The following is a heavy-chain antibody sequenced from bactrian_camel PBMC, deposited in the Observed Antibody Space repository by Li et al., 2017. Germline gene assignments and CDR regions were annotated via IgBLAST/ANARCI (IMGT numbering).Heavy chain of an antibody. V-gene: IGHV3S40*01. CDR3: ATGRSAESGWADFGY. Sequence: VQLVESGGGLVQPGGSLRLSCAGSGFTFSSYWMSWVRQAPRKGLEWVSTINSVGGSTYYADSVKGRFTISRDNAKNTLYLQLNVLKPEDTAVYYCATGRSAESGWADFGYWGQGTQVTVS. CDR1: GFTFSSYW. J-gene: IGHJ6*01. D-gene: IGHD3*01. CDR2: INSVGGST.